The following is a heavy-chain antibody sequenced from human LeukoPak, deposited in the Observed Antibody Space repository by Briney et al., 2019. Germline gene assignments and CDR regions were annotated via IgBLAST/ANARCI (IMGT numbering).Heavy chain of an antibody. CDR3: ASDGGVIVTIDY. CDR2: IRYDGSNK. CDR1: GFTFSSYG. V-gene: IGHV3-30*02. J-gene: IGHJ4*02. Sequence: GGXLRLSCAASGFTFSSYGMHWVRQAPGKGLEWVAFIRYDGSNKYYADSVKGRFTISRDNSKNTLYLQMNSLRAEDTAVYYCASDGGVIVTIDYWGQGTLVTVSS. D-gene: IGHD3-16*02.